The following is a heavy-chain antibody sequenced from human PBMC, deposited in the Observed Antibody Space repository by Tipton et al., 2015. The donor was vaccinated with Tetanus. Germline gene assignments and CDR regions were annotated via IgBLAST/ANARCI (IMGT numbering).Heavy chain of an antibody. CDR2: IYNDADGGRT. CDR1: GFSVSRYY. V-gene: IGHV3-53*01. CDR3: AREYSYYMAA. J-gene: IGHJ6*03. D-gene: IGHD2-21*01. Sequence: GSLRLSCAASGFSVSRYYMNWVRQAPGKGLEWVSVIYNDADGGRTHYTDSVKGRFTISRDTSKNIVLLQMNSLGVEDTAVYYCAREYSYYMAAWGTGTTVPLSS.